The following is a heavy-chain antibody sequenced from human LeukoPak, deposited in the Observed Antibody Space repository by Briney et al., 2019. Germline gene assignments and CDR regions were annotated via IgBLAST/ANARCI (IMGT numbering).Heavy chain of an antibody. D-gene: IGHD3-10*01. CDR1: GYTFTSYF. J-gene: IGHJ3*02. V-gene: IGHV1-46*01. CDR2: INPSAVIT. Sequence: ASVKLSCNASGYTFTSYFMHWVRESSGQRREGMGMINPSAVITNYAQKFQGRVTMTTDTSTSTVYMELSSLSSEDTAVYYCARDLVYYGSGTYHAFDIWGQGTRVTVSS. CDR3: ARDLVYYGSGTYHAFDI.